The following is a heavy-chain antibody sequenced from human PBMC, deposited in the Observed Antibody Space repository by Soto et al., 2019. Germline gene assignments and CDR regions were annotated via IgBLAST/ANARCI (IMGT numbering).Heavy chain of an antibody. D-gene: IGHD5-12*01. Sequence: QVQLVQSGAEVKKPGSSVKVSCKASGGTFSNDIITWVRQAPGQGLEWMGRIIPLLDIANYAQKFQGRVTITADKSTSTDYMELNSLRSEDTAGYYCVRDSPIGSTYSGYDGIDYWGQGTLVTVSS. V-gene: IGHV1-69*08. CDR3: VRDSPIGSTYSGYDGIDY. CDR2: IIPLLDIA. CDR1: GGTFSNDI. J-gene: IGHJ4*02.